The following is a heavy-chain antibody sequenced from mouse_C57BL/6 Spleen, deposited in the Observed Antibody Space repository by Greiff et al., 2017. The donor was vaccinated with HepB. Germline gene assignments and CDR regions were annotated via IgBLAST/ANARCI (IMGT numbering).Heavy chain of an antibody. Sequence: EVQLQESGPGLVKPSQSLPLTCSVTGYSITSGYYWNWIRQFPGNKLEWMGYISYDGSNNYNPSLKNRISITRDTSKNQFFLKLNSVTTEDTATYYCVLHWVMDYWGQGTSVTVSS. V-gene: IGHV3-6*01. J-gene: IGHJ4*01. D-gene: IGHD2-10*01. CDR3: VLHWVMDY. CDR2: ISYDGSN. CDR1: GYSITSGYY.